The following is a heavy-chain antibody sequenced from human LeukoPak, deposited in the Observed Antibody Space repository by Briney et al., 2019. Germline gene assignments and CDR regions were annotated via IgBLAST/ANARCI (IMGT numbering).Heavy chain of an antibody. D-gene: IGHD1-26*01. J-gene: IGHJ4*02. CDR1: GFTFSSYS. Sequence: PGGSLRLSCAASGFTFSSYSMNWVRQAPGKGLEWVSSISSSSSYIYYADSVKGRFTISRDNSKNTLYLQMNSLRAEDTAVYYCANRGSLGLGYWGQGTLVTVSS. CDR3: ANRGSLGLGY. CDR2: ISSSSSYI. V-gene: IGHV3-21*04.